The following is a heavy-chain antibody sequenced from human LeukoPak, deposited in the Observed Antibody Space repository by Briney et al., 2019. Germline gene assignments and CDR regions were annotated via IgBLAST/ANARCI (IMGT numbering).Heavy chain of an antibody. D-gene: IGHD4-17*01. CDR2: IYPGDSDT. V-gene: IGHV5-51*01. CDR1: GYSFTSYW. CDR3: AKYDDYALDGMDV. J-gene: IGHJ6*02. Sequence: GESLKISCKGSGYSFTSYWIGWVRQMPGKGLEWMGIIYPGDSDTRYSPSFQGQVTISADKSISTAYLQWSSLKASDTAMYYCAKYDDYALDGMDVWGQGTTVTVSS.